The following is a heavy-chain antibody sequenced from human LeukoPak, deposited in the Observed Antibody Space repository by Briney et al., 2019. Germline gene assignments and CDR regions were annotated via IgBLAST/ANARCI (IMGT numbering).Heavy chain of an antibody. CDR2: IYYSGST. Sequence: PSETLSLTCTVSGGSISRSSYYWGWIRQPPGKGLEWIGSIYYSGSTYYNPSLKSRVTISVDTSKNQFSLKLGSVTAADTAVYYCARAVEYFDYWGQGTLVTVSS. J-gene: IGHJ4*02. V-gene: IGHV4-39*01. CDR3: ARAVEYFDY. CDR1: GGSISRSSYY.